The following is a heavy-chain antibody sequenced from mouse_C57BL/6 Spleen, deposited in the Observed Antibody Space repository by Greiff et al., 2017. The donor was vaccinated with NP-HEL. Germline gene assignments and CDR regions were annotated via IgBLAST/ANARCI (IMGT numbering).Heavy chain of an antibody. CDR1: GYTFTSYW. V-gene: IGHV1-64*01. CDR2: IHPNSGST. D-gene: IGHD2-3*01. Sequence: QVQLKQPGAELVKPGASVKLSCKASGYTFTSYWMHWVKQRPGQGLEWIGMIHPNSGSTNYNEKFKSKATLTVDKSSSTAYMQLSSLTSEDSAVYYCARGGGYDGYRGFDYWGQGTTLTVSS. CDR3: ARGGGYDGYRGFDY. J-gene: IGHJ2*01.